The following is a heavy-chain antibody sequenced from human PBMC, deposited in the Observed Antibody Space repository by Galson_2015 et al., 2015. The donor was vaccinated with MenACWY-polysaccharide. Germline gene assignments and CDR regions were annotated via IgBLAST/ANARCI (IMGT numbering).Heavy chain of an antibody. J-gene: IGHJ4*02. CDR2: ISHDGSNR. Sequence: LRLSCAASGFIFSAYGIPWVRQAPGKGLEWVSFISHDGSNRHFADSVKGRFTISRDTSRNTVYMQVSSLRPEDTAVYYCAKEGQELDESYFDFWGQGTLVTVSS. CDR3: AKEGQELDESYFDF. V-gene: IGHV3-30*18. D-gene: IGHD1-1*01. CDR1: GFIFSAYG.